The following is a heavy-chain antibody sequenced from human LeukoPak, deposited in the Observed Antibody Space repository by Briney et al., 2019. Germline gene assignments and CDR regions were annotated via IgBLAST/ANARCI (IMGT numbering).Heavy chain of an antibody. J-gene: IGHJ4*02. V-gene: IGHV1-2*02. Sequence: ASVKVSCKASGYTFTDYYMHWVRQAPGQGLEWMGWINPNSGGTDFAQKFQGRVAMTRDTSISTAYLELGSLRSDDTAVYFCARARWQLVPYFDSWGQGTLVTVSS. D-gene: IGHD6-6*01. CDR3: ARARWQLVPYFDS. CDR2: INPNSGGT. CDR1: GYTFTDYY.